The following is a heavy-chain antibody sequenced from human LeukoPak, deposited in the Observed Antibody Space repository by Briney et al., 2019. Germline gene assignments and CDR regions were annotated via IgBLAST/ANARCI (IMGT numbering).Heavy chain of an antibody. J-gene: IGHJ4*02. D-gene: IGHD3-10*01. V-gene: IGHV3-7*01. Sequence: GGSLRLSCAASGFTFSSYWMSWVRQAPGKGLEWVANIKQDGSEKYYVESVKGRFTISRDNAKNSLYLQMNSLRAEDTAVYYCARDRRSGGTYGFLGGQGTLVTVSS. CDR2: IKQDGSEK. CDR1: GFTFSSYW. CDR3: ARDRRSGGTYGFL.